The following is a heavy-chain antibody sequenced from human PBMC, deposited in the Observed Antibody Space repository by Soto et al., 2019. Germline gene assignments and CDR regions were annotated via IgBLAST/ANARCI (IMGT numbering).Heavy chain of an antibody. CDR1: GYPFTKFG. CDR3: AKDGGHGARTHICGMDV. J-gene: IGHJ6*02. D-gene: IGHD1-1*01. Sequence: QPQLVQSGVELKKPGASVRVSCKASGYPFTKFGINWVRQAPGQGLEWMGWISGHSGGTKYGPKFRDRLTIVTDTSSKTAYMELRSLKSDETAVYYCAKDGGHGARTHICGMDVWGQGTTVTVSS. V-gene: IGHV1-18*01. CDR2: ISGHSGGT.